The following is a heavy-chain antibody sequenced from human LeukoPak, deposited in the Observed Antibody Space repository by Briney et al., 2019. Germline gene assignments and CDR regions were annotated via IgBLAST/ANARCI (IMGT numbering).Heavy chain of an antibody. V-gene: IGHV4-39*07. Sequence: KTSETLSLTCTVSGGSISSSSYYWGWIRQPPGKGLEWIGSIYYSGSTYYNPSLKSRVTISVDTSKNQFSLKLSSVTAADTAVYYCARAPGGIVVVITRYFDYWGQGTLVTVSS. J-gene: IGHJ4*02. D-gene: IGHD3-22*01. CDR2: IYYSGST. CDR1: GGSISSSSYY. CDR3: ARAPGGIVVVITRYFDY.